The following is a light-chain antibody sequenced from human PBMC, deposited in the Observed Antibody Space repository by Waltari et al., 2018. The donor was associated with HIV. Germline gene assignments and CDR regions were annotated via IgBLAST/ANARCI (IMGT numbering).Light chain of an antibody. Sequence: QAGLTQPPSVSKGLRQTATLTCTGNSNNVGNQGAAWLQQHQGHPPKLLSYTNNNRPSGISERLSASRSGNTAALTITGLQPEDEAYYYCSAWDRSLSAVVFGGGTKLTVL. CDR3: SAWDRSLSAVV. V-gene: IGLV10-54*01. J-gene: IGLJ2*01. CDR2: TNN. CDR1: SNNVGNQG.